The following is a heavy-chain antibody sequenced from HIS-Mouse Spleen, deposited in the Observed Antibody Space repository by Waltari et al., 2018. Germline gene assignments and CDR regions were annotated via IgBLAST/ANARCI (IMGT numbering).Heavy chain of an antibody. Sequence: QLQLQESGPGLVKPSETLSLTCTVSGGSISSSSYYWGWIRQPPAEGLEWLGSIYYSGRTSYDPSLKSRVTISVDTSKNQFSLKLSSVTAADTAVYYCAREIPYSSSWYDWYFDLWGRGTLVTVSS. CDR1: GGSISSSSYY. D-gene: IGHD6-13*01. CDR3: AREIPYSSSWYDWYFDL. V-gene: IGHV4-39*07. J-gene: IGHJ2*01. CDR2: IYYSGRT.